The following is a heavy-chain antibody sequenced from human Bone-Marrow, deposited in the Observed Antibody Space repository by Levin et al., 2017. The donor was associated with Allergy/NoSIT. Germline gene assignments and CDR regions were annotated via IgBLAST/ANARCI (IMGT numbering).Heavy chain of an antibody. CDR3: ARGRSWREHKDVSVFGLVIMRGGSYFDS. Sequence: SETLSLTCAVYGGSFSDYYWTWIRQSPGRGLEWIGEINHSGTTNYNPSLKSRVTISVDTSKNQFSLRLTSVTAADTAVYYCARGRSWREHKDVSVFGLVIMRGGSYFDSWGQGTLVTVSS. D-gene: IGHD3-3*01. CDR1: GGSFSDYY. J-gene: IGHJ4*02. CDR2: INHSGTT. V-gene: IGHV4-34*01.